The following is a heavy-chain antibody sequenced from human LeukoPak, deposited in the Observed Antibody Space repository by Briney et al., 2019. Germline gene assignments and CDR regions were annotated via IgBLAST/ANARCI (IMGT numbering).Heavy chain of an antibody. V-gene: IGHV3-30*18. CDR2: ISYDGSNK. J-gene: IGHJ3*02. CDR3: AKDRLWFGDLWGAFDI. D-gene: IGHD3-10*01. Sequence: GGSLRLSCAASGFTFSSYAMSWVRQAPGKGLEWVAVISYDGSNKYYADSVKGRFTISRDNSKNTLYLQMNSLRAEDTAVYYCAKDRLWFGDLWGAFDIWGQGTMVTVSS. CDR1: GFTFSSYA.